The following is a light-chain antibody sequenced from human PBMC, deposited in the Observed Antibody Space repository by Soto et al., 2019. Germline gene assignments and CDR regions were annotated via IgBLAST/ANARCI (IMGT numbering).Light chain of an antibody. CDR3: QQSSHLFP. CDR2: DAS. V-gene: IGKV3-11*01. Sequence: EIVLTQSPATLSLSPGERATLSCRASQSVSSYLAWYQQKPGQAPRLLIYDASNRATGIPARFSGSGSGTDFSLTISSLEPEDFAVYYCQQSSHLFPFGPGTKVDIK. J-gene: IGKJ3*01. CDR1: QSVSSY.